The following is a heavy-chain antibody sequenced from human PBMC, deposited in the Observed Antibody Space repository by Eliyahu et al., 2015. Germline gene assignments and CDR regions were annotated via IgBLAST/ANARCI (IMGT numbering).Heavy chain of an antibody. CDR3: AHRPPGYSISSLAY. Sequence: QITLKESGPTLVKPTQTLTLTCTFSGFSLSTSGAGVGWIRQPPGKALEWLALIYWNDDKRYNPSLKSRLTITKDTSKNQVVLTMTNMAPVDTATYYCAHRPPGYSISSLAYWGQGTLVTVSS. CDR1: GFSLSTSGAG. D-gene: IGHD6-13*01. V-gene: IGHV2-5*01. J-gene: IGHJ4*02. CDR2: IYWNDDK.